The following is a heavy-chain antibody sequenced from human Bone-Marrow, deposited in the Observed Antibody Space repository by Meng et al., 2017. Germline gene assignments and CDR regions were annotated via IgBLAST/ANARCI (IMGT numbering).Heavy chain of an antibody. CDR2: INSDGSIT. CDR1: GFTFITYW. D-gene: IGHD6-25*01. V-gene: IGHV3-74*02. J-gene: IGHJ4*02. Sequence: EVKMVESGGGLVQPGGSLRLPCAASGFTFITYWMHWVRQAPGKGLVWVSHINSDGSITGYADSVKGRFTISRDNAKNTLFLQMSSLRAEDTAVYYCARAPGIAAAAWGQGALVTVSS. CDR3: ARAPGIAAAA.